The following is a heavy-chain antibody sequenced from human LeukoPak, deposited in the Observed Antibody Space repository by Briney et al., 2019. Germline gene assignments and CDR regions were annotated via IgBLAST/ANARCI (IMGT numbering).Heavy chain of an antibody. J-gene: IGHJ4*02. D-gene: IGHD6-13*01. CDR1: GFTFSSYW. Sequence: GGSLRLSCAASGFTFSSYWMSWVRQAPGKGLEWVANIKQDGSEKYYVDSVKGRFTISRDNAKNSLYLQMNSLRAEDTAVYYCAREGMAAAGSVYFDYWRQGTLVTVSS. CDR3: AREGMAAAGSVYFDY. V-gene: IGHV3-7*01. CDR2: IKQDGSEK.